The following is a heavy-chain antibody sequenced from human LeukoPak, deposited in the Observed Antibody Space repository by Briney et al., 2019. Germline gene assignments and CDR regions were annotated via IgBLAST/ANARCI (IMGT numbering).Heavy chain of an antibody. CDR3: AIVVLAPIGRGDYYYYMDV. D-gene: IGHD2-2*01. Sequence: ASVKFSSKVSGYTLTELSMHWVRQATGKGIEWIVGFHPEDGETIYVKKFQGRVTMTEDTSTDTDYMELSSLRSEDTAVYYCAIVVLAPIGRGDYYYYMDVWGKGPTVTVPS. V-gene: IGHV1-24*01. CDR1: GYTLTELS. J-gene: IGHJ6*03. CDR2: FHPEDGET.